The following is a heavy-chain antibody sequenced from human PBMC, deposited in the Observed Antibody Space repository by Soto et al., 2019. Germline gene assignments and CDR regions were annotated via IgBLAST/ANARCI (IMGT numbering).Heavy chain of an antibody. Sequence: PSETLSLTCTVSGGSTSGDNYWRWIRQPPGKGLGWIGHIYYSGNTDYNPSLMSRLAISIDTSKNQFSLKLSPVTAADTAVYFCAREGGESSDGLYYFDSWGQGSLVTVSS. CDR3: AREGGESSDGLYYFDS. CDR1: GGSTSGDNY. V-gene: IGHV4-30-4*01. J-gene: IGHJ4*02. D-gene: IGHD3-16*01. CDR2: IYYSGNT.